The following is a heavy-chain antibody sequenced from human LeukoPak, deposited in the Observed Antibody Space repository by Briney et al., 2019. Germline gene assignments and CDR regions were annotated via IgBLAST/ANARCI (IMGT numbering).Heavy chain of an antibody. CDR3: AKEGPTKDCSSTSCYNTCYFDY. D-gene: IGHD2-2*02. J-gene: IGHJ4*02. CDR1: GFTFSSYG. V-gene: IGHV3-30*02. CDR2: IRYDGSNK. Sequence: GGSLRLSCAASGFTFSSYGMHWVRQAPGKGLEWVAFIRYDGSNKYYADSVKGRFTISRDNSKNTLYLQMNSLRAEDTAVYYCAKEGPTKDCSSTSCYNTCYFDYWGQGTLVTVSP.